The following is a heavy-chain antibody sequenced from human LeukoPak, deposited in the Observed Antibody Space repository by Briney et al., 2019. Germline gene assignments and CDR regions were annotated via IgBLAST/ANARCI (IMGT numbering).Heavy chain of an antibody. V-gene: IGHV5-51*01. CDR2: IYPGDSDT. J-gene: IGHJ4*02. Sequence: GESLKISCEGSGYSFTNYWIGWVRQMPGKGLEWMRIIYPGDSDTRYSPSFQGQVTISADKSITTAYLQWSSLKASDTAMYYCARLLNYDDLDYWGQGTLVTVSS. CDR3: ARLLNYDDLDY. CDR1: GYSFTNYW. D-gene: IGHD3-22*01.